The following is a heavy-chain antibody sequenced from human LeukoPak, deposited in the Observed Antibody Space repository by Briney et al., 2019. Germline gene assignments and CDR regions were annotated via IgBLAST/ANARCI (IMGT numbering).Heavy chain of an antibody. CDR2: ISSSSSYI. D-gene: IGHD6-6*01. CDR1: GFTFSSYS. Sequence: GGSLRLPCAASGFTFSSYSMNWVRQAPGKGLEWVSSISSSSSYIYYADSVKGRFTISRDNAKNSLYLQMNSLRAEDTAVYYCAREETSIAAPFDYWGQGTLVTVSS. J-gene: IGHJ4*02. CDR3: AREETSIAAPFDY. V-gene: IGHV3-21*01.